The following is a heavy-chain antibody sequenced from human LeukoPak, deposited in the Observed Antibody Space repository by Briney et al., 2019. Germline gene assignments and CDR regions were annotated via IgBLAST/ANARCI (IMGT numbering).Heavy chain of an antibody. D-gene: IGHD2-2*01. J-gene: IGHJ5*02. V-gene: IGHV1-24*01. CDR2: FDPEDGET. Sequence: ASVKVSCKASGGTFSSYAISWVRQAPGQGLEWMGGFDPEDGETIYAQKFQGRVTMTEDTSTDTAYMELSSLRSEDTAVYYCATDPQIRTSWPHRRDWFDPWGQGTLVTVSS. CDR1: GGTFSSYA. CDR3: ATDPQIRTSWPHRRDWFDP.